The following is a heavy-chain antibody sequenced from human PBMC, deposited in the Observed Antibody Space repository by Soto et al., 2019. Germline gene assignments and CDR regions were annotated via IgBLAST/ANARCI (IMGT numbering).Heavy chain of an antibody. CDR3: AKVNPVTHPLLGPKSGYYNY. Sequence: PGGSLRLSCAASGFTFSSYGMHWVRQAPGKGLEWVAVISYDGSNKYYADSVKGRFTISRDNSKNTLYLQMNSLRAEDTAVYYCAKVNPVTHPLLGPKSGYYNYWGQGTLVTVSS. V-gene: IGHV3-30*18. D-gene: IGHD3-3*01. CDR1: GFTFSSYG. J-gene: IGHJ4*02. CDR2: ISYDGSNK.